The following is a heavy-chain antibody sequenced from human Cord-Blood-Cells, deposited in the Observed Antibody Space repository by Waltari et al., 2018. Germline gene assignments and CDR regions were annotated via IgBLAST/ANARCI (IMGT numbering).Heavy chain of an antibody. CDR1: GFTFSSYG. CDR3: AKDLVALLWFRELLYSNYYGMDV. J-gene: IGHJ6*02. D-gene: IGHD3-10*01. V-gene: IGHV3-30*18. CDR2: ISYDGSNK. Sequence: QVQLVESGGGVVQPGRSLRLSCAASGFTFSSYGMHWLRQAQGKGRERGAVISYDGSNKYYADSVKGRFTISRDNSKNTLYLQMNSLRAEDTAVYYCAKDLVALLWFRELLYSNYYGMDVWGQGTTVTVSS.